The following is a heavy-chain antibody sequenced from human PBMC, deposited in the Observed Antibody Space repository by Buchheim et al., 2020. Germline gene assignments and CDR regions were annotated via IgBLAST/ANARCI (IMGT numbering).Heavy chain of an antibody. J-gene: IGHJ6*02. CDR3: ARDLAKYGDWNYYYGMDV. Sequence: QVQLVESGGGVVQPGRSLRLSCAASGFTFSSYAMHWVRQAPGKGLEWVAVISYDGSNKYYADSVKGRFTISRDNSKNTLYLQMNSLRAEDTAVYYCARDLAKYGDWNYYYGMDVWGQGTT. D-gene: IGHD4-17*01. V-gene: IGHV3-30-3*01. CDR1: GFTFSSYA. CDR2: ISYDGSNK.